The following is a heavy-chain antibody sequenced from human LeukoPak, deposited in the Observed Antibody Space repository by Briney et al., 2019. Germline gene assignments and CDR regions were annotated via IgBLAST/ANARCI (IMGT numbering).Heavy chain of an antibody. J-gene: IGHJ4*02. CDR1: GFTFSSFA. V-gene: IGHV3-23*01. CDR2: ISHSGGST. Sequence: GGSLRLSCAAYGFTFSSFAMKGARQAPGKGVEWVSAISHSGGSTYYADSVKGRFTISRDNSKNTLYLQMNSLRAEDTAVYYCAKDLTPYYDSSGYYDYWGQGTLVTVSS. CDR3: AKDLTPYYDSSGYYDY. D-gene: IGHD3-22*01.